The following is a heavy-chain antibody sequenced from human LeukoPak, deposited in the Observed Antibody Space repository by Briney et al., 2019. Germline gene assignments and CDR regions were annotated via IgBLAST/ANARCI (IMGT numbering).Heavy chain of an antibody. CDR3: ARQEYNYDTSGYPLFDY. Sequence: SETLSLTCTVSGGSISSGGYYWSWIRQHPGKGLEWIGYIYYSGSTYYDPSLKSRVSISVDTSKNQFSLKLSSVTAADTAIYYCARQEYNYDTSGYPLFDYWGQGTLVTVSS. CDR1: GGSISSGGYY. CDR2: IYYSGST. D-gene: IGHD3-22*01. J-gene: IGHJ4*02. V-gene: IGHV4-31*03.